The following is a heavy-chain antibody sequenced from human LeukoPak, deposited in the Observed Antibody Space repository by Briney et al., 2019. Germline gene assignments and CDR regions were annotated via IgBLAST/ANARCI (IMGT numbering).Heavy chain of an antibody. J-gene: IGHJ3*02. Sequence: SVKVSCKASGGTFSSYAISWVRQAPGQGLEWMGGIIPIFGTANYAQKFQGRVTITADESTSTAYMELSSLRSEDTAVYYCARGQLPHRDYSIAFDIWGQGTMVTVSS. V-gene: IGHV1-69*13. CDR3: ARGQLPHRDYSIAFDI. CDR1: GGTFSSYA. CDR2: IIPIFGTA. D-gene: IGHD4-11*01.